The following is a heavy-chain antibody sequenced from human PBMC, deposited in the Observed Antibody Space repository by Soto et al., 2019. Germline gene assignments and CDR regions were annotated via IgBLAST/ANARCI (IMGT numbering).Heavy chain of an antibody. CDR1: GFTFSSYG. CDR3: AREDSGYDSHIDY. D-gene: IGHD5-12*01. V-gene: IGHV3-33*01. J-gene: IGHJ4*02. CDR2: IWYDGSNK. Sequence: GGSLRLSCAASGFTFSSYGMHWVRQAPGKGLEWVAVIWYDGSNKYYADSVKGRFTISRDNSKNTLYLQMNSLRAEDTAVYYCAREDSGYDSHIDYWGQGTLVTVSS.